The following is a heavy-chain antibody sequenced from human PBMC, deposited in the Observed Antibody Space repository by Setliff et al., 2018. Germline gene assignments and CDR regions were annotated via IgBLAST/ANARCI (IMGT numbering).Heavy chain of an antibody. CDR2: IFNSGST. CDR3: ARYQAATMLNY. Sequence: SETLSLTCTAPGDSFSSSSSYYWGWIRQPPGKGLEWIGTIFNSGSTFYSPSLKSRVTMSVDTSRNQLSLEVTSVTAADTAVYYCARYQAATMLNYWGQGTLVTVSS. CDR1: GDSFSSSSSYY. V-gene: IGHV4-39*01. J-gene: IGHJ4*02. D-gene: IGHD5-12*01.